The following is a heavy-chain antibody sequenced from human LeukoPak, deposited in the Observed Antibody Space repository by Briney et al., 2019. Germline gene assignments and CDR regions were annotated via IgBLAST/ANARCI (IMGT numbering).Heavy chain of an antibody. Sequence: PGGSLRLSCAASGFTFDDYAMHWVRQAPGKGLEWVSGISWNSGSIGYADSVKGRFTISRDNAKNSLYLQMNSLRAEDMALYYCAKDMGYDSSGSFDYWGQGTLVTVSS. D-gene: IGHD3-22*01. CDR2: ISWNSGSI. J-gene: IGHJ4*02. CDR1: GFTFDDYA. CDR3: AKDMGYDSSGSFDY. V-gene: IGHV3-9*03.